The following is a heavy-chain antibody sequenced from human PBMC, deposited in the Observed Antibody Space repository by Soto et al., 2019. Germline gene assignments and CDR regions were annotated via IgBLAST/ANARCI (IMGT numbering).Heavy chain of an antibody. Sequence: EVQLVESGGGLVKPGGSLRLSCAASGFTFSSYSMNWVRQAPGKGLEWVSSISSSSSYIYYADSVKGRFTISRDNAKNSLYLQMNSLRAEDTAVYYCARDSDPLGNYYGMDVWGQGTTVIVSS. CDR2: ISSSSSYI. CDR3: ARDSDPLGNYYGMDV. D-gene: IGHD3-16*01. CDR1: GFTFSSYS. V-gene: IGHV3-21*01. J-gene: IGHJ6*02.